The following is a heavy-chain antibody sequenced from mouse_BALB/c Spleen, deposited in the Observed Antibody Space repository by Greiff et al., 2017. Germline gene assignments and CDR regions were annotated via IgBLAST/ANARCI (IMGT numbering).Heavy chain of an antibody. V-gene: IGHV1S29*02. Sequence: VQLQQSGPELVKPGASVRISCKASGYTFTDYNMHWVKQSHGESLEWIGYIYPYNNNTGYNQKFKTKATLTVDNSSSTAYMELRSLTSEDSAVYYCARGDFDYWGQGTTLTVSS. CDR3: ARGDFDY. CDR2: IYPYNNNT. CDR1: GYTFTDYN. J-gene: IGHJ2*01.